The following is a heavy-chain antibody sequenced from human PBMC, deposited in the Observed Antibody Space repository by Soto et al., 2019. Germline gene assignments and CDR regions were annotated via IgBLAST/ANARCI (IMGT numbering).Heavy chain of an antibody. CDR2: INSDGSST. J-gene: IGHJ4*02. CDR3: TREYSSSRYCDY. V-gene: IGHV3-74*01. CDR1: GFTFSSYW. Sequence: EVQLVESGGGLVQPGGSLRLSCAASGFTFSSYWMHWVRQTPGKGLVWVSRINSDGSSTSYADSVKARFTISRDNAKNTLYLQMNSLRAEDTTVYYCTREYSSSRYCDYWGQGSLVTVSS. D-gene: IGHD6-6*01.